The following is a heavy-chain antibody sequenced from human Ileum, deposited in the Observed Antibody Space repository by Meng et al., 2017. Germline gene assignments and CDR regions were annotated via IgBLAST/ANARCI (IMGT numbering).Heavy chain of an antibody. Sequence: QCSGPGLLKPSGPSSPTCAVSVGSIRPSDWWSWVRQHPGKGLEWIGEIHHSGSTNYNPSLKSRVTISVDKFKNQFSLKLNSVTAADTAVYYCAREWSGSYRHFDYWGQGTLVTVSS. V-gene: IGHV4-4*02. CDR2: IHHSGST. J-gene: IGHJ4*02. CDR3: AREWSGSYRHFDY. D-gene: IGHD1-26*01. CDR1: VGSIRPSDW.